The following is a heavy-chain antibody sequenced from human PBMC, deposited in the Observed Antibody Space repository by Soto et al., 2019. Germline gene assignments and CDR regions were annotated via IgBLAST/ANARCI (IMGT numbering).Heavy chain of an antibody. Sequence: QVQLVESGGGVVQTGRSLRLSCAAAGFTFSRDAMHWVRQAPGKGLEWVAVITYDGLDKFKWYAESVKGRFTISRDKSKSKLYLEINSRSLEDTAVYYCVKNRGGCLTLDSWGQGHLVIVTS. D-gene: IGHD2-15*01. J-gene: IGHJ5*01. CDR1: GFTFSRDA. CDR2: ITYDGLDKFK. V-gene: IGHV3-30*18. CDR3: VKNRGGCLTLDS.